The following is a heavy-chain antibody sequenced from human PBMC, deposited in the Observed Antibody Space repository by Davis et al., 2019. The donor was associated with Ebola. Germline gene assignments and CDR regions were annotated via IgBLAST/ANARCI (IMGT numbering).Heavy chain of an antibody. D-gene: IGHD2-2*01. CDR1: GFTFSSYW. Sequence: GESLKISCEASGFTFSSYWMSWVRQAPGKGLEWVANIKQDGSEKYYVDSVKGRFTISRDNAKNSLYLQMNSLRAEDTAVYYCARDVGDIVVVPAAKLYYYYGMDVWGQGTTVTVSS. CDR2: IKQDGSEK. J-gene: IGHJ6*02. V-gene: IGHV3-7*01. CDR3: ARDVGDIVVVPAAKLYYYYGMDV.